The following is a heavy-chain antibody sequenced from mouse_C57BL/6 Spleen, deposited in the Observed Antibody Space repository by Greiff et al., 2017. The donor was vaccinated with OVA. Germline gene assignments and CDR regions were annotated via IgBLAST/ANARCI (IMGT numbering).Heavy chain of an antibody. CDR3: ARQGTGGFDY. J-gene: IGHJ2*01. CDR2: IDPSDSDT. Sequence: QVHVKQPGAELVRPGSSVKLSCKASGYTFTSYWMHWVKQRPIQGLEWIGNIDPSDSDTHYNQKFKDKATLTVDKSSSTAYMQLSSLTSEDSAVYYCARQGTGGFDYWGQGTTLTVSS. V-gene: IGHV1-52*01. CDR1: GYTFTSYW. D-gene: IGHD3-3*01.